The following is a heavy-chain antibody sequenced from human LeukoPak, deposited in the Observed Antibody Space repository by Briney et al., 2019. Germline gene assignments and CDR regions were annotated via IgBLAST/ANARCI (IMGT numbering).Heavy chain of an antibody. CDR3: ATGRPLRFLEWTKDNWFDP. CDR1: GYTLTELS. D-gene: IGHD3-3*01. J-gene: IGHJ5*02. Sequence: ASVKVSCKVSGYTLTELSMHWVRQAPGKGLERMGGFDPEDGETIYAQKFQGRVTMTEDTSTDTAYMELSGLRSEDTAVYYCATGRPLRFLEWTKDNWFDPWGQGTLVTVSS. CDR2: FDPEDGET. V-gene: IGHV1-24*01.